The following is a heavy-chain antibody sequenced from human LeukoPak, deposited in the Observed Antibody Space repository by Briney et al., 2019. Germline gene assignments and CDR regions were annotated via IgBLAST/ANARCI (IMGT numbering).Heavy chain of an antibody. J-gene: IGHJ4*02. CDR1: GFTFSSYG. CDR2: ISYDGSNK. CDR3: AKLGGGGMTTVTPSDY. D-gene: IGHD4-17*01. V-gene: IGHV3-30*18. Sequence: PGRSLRLSCAASGFTFSSYGMHWVCQAPGKGLEWVAVISYDGSNKYYADSVKGRFTISRDNSKNTLYLQMNSLRAEDTAVYYCAKLGGGGMTTVTPSDYWGQGTLVTVSS.